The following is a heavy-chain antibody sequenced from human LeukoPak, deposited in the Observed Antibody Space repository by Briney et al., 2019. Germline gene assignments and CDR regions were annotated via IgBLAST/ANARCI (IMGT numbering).Heavy chain of an antibody. CDR2: INPNSGGT. V-gene: IGHV1-2*02. D-gene: IGHD2-2*01. CDR1: GYTFTGYY. Sequence: ASVKLSCTASGYTFTGYYMMWVRQAPGQGLELMGWINPNSGGTNYAQNCQGRVTMTRDTSISTAYMELTRLTSDDTAVYYCARARGGGCSSTSCPLYDPWGQGTLVTVSS. CDR3: ARARGGGCSSTSCPLYDP. J-gene: IGHJ5*02.